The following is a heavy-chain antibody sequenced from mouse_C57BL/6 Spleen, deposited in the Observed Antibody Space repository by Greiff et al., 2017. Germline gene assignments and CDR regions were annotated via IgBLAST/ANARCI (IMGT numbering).Heavy chain of an antibody. D-gene: IGHD1-1*01. CDR2: INPNNGGT. Sequence: EVQLQQSGPELVKPGASVKISCKASGYTFTDYYMNWVKQSHGKSLEWIGDINPNNGGTSYNQKFKGKATLTVDKSSSTAYMELRSLTSEDSAVYYCAINYYGYWYFDVWGTGTTVTVSS. V-gene: IGHV1-26*01. CDR3: AINYYGYWYFDV. CDR1: GYTFTDYY. J-gene: IGHJ1*03.